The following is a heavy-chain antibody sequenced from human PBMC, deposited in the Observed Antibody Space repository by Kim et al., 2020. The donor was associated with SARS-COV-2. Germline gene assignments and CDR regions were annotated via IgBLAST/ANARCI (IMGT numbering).Heavy chain of an antibody. CDR2: MNSDGSIT. V-gene: IGHV3-74*01. D-gene: IGHD3-16*01. CDR1: GFTFSAYW. J-gene: IGHJ4*02. CDR3: TKGGLPGALAD. Sequence: GGSLRLSCAASGFTFSAYWMHWVRQAPGKGLLWVSQMNSDGSITGYADYAKGRFTISRDNATKQLYLQMNSLSAEDTAMYYCTKGGLPGALADCGQGTL.